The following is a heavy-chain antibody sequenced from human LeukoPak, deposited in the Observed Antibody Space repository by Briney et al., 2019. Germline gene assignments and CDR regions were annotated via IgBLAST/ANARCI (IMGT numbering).Heavy chain of an antibody. J-gene: IGHJ4*02. Sequence: PGGCPSLSCAASGFTFSNYAMSWVRQAPGKGLECVSVISDSGGSTDYADSVKGRFTISRDNSKNTLYLQMNSLRAEDTAVYYCAKHKAAHPCYFDYWGQGTLVTVSS. V-gene: IGHV3-23*01. D-gene: IGHD6-6*01. CDR2: ISDSGGST. CDR3: AKHKAAHPCYFDY. CDR1: GFTFSNYA.